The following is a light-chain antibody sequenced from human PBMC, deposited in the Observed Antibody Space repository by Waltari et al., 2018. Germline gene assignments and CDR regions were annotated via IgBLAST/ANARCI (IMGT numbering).Light chain of an antibody. Sequence: QSVLTQPPSASGTPGQRVTLSCSGSSSNIGSNSVPWYQQLPGTAPKILIYRNNERPSGVPDRFSGSKSGTSASLAISGLQSEDEADYYCASWDDSLNGFYVFGTGTNVAVL. V-gene: IGLV1-44*01. J-gene: IGLJ1*01. CDR3: ASWDDSLNGFYV. CDR2: RNN. CDR1: SSNIGSNS.